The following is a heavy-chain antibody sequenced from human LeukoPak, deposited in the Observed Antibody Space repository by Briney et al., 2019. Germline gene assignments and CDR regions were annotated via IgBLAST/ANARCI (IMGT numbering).Heavy chain of an antibody. CDR3: TRRDGYNYADY. D-gene: IGHD5-24*01. V-gene: IGHV3-64*01. CDR2: ISNTGGDT. CDR1: GFTSSSYW. Sequence: PGGSLRLSCAASGFTSSSYWMHWVRQAPGKGLEFVSSISNTGGDTSYANSVKGRFTISRDNSKNTLYLQMGSLTAEDMAVYYCTRRDGYNYADYWGQGTLVTVSS. J-gene: IGHJ4*02.